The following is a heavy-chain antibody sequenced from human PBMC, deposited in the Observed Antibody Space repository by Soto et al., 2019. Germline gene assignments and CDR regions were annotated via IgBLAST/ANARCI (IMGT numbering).Heavy chain of an antibody. V-gene: IGHV1-2*02. D-gene: IGHD6-25*01. CDR3: ATDLGSGRIP. CDR2: INPHSGAT. CDR1: GYTFSDPH. Sequence: QVQLVQSGAEVQRPGASVKVSCKTSGYTFSDPHMHWVRQAPGQGLEWMGWINPHSGATNYAHKFRGRVTMPRDTSIDSASMELTGLRFDDTAVYYCATDLGSGRIPWGQGTRVTFSS. J-gene: IGHJ5*02.